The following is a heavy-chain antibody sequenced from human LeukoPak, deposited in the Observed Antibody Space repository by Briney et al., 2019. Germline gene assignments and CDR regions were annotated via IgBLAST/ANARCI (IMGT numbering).Heavy chain of an antibody. CDR1: GFSFSTYW. D-gene: IGHD7-27*01. V-gene: IGHV3-74*01. J-gene: IGHJ2*01. Sequence: GGSLRLSCAASGFSFSTYWMHWVRQVPGKGPVWVSRIKSDGSSTSYADSVKGRFTISRDNANNTLYLQMNSLRAEDTAVYSCARGGVNWGFWYFDLWGRGTLVTVSS. CDR3: ARGGVNWGFWYFDL. CDR2: IKSDGSST.